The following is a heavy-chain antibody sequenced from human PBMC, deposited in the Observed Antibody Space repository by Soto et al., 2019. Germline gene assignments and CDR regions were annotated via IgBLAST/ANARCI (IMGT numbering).Heavy chain of an antibody. J-gene: IGHJ4*02. CDR3: AREGGQYCSSTSCYSRAYFYY. D-gene: IGHD2-2*01. CDR1: GFTFSSYW. V-gene: IGHV3-7*01. Sequence: GGSLRLSCAASGFTFSSYWMSWVRQAPGKGLEWVANIKQDGSEKYYVDSVKGRFNISRDNAKNSLYLQMNSLRAEDTAVYYCAREGGQYCSSTSCYSRAYFYYWGQGTLVTVSS. CDR2: IKQDGSEK.